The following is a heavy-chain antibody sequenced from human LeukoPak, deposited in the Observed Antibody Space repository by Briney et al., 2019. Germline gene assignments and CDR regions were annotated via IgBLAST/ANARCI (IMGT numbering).Heavy chain of an antibody. Sequence: SETLCLTCAVYGGSFSGYYWSWIRQPPGKGLEWMGYIYYSGSTYYNPSLKSRVTISVDTSKNQFSLKLSSVTAADTAVYYRASHASAVAGKTFDCWGQGTLVTASS. V-gene: IGHV4-59*08. CDR3: ASHASAVAGKTFDC. J-gene: IGHJ4*02. CDR1: GGSFSGYY. D-gene: IGHD6-19*01. CDR2: IYYSGST.